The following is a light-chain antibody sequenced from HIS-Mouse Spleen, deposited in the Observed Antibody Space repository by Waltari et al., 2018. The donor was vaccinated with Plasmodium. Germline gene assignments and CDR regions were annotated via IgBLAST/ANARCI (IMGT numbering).Light chain of an antibody. V-gene: IGLV3-10*01. Sequence: SYGLTPPPSVSVSPGQTARNTCPGGSFPKKYAFWYQEKSGPAPVLVSYEDSKRPSGIPEGFSGSSSGTMATLTISGAQVEDEADYYCYSTDSSGNHRVFGGGTKLTVL. CDR1: SFPKKY. CDR2: EDS. J-gene: IGLJ3*02. CDR3: YSTDSSGNHRV.